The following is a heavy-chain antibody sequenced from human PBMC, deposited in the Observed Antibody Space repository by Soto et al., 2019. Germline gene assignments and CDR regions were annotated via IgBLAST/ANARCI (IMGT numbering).Heavy chain of an antibody. CDR3: TRGGGPTVTPFGY. J-gene: IGHJ4*02. CDR2: INGDGSTT. V-gene: IGHV3-74*01. CDR1: GFTLGSYW. Sequence: EVQLVESGGGLVQPGGSLRLSCAASGFTLGSYWMHWVRQAPGKGLVWVSRINGDGSTTTYADSVKGRFTISRDNAKNTLYRQMNSLRADDTAVYYCTRGGGPTVTPFGYWGQGTPVTVSS. D-gene: IGHD4-4*01.